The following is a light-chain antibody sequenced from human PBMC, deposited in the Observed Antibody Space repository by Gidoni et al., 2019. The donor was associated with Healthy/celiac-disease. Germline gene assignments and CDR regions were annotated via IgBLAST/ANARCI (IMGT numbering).Light chain of an antibody. CDR3: QQSYSTPLT. Sequence: DIQMTQSPSSLSASVGDRVTITCRARQSISSYLNWYQQKPRKDPKLLIYAASSLQSGVPSRFSGSGSGTDFTLTISSLQPEDFATYYCQQSYSTPLTFGGGTKVEIK. J-gene: IGKJ4*01. CDR2: AAS. CDR1: QSISSY. V-gene: IGKV1-39*01.